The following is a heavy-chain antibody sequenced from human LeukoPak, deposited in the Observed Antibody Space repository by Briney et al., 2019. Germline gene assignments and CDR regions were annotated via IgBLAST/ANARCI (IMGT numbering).Heavy chain of an antibody. CDR3: AHHGGSTIRLGAFDI. CDR1: GFTFSSYA. D-gene: IGHD3-16*01. Sequence: PGGSLRLSCAASGFTFSSYAMSWVRQAPGKGLEWVSAISGNGGDTFYADSVKGRFTNSRDNSKNTLYLQMSSLRAEDTAGYYCAHHGGSTIRLGAFDIWGQGTMVTVSS. J-gene: IGHJ3*02. V-gene: IGHV3-23*01. CDR2: ISGNGGDT.